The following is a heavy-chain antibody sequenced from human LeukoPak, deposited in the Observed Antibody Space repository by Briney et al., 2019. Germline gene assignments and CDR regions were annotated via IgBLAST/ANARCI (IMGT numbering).Heavy chain of an antibody. CDR3: TTALNFDILTGLYQPIAAFDV. D-gene: IGHD3-9*01. Sequence: GGSLRLSCAASGVTFSNYEMNWVRQVPGKGLEWLSYISSSGSTIYYADSVKGRFTISRDNAKNSLYLQMSSLITDDTGVYYCTTALNFDILTGLYQPIAAFDVWGQGTLVTVSS. V-gene: IGHV3-48*03. J-gene: IGHJ3*01. CDR1: GVTFSNYE. CDR2: ISSSGSTI.